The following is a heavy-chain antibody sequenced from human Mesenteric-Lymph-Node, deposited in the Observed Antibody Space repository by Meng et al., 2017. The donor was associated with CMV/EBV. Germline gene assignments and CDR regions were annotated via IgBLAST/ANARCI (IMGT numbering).Heavy chain of an antibody. J-gene: IGHJ4*02. CDR2: SNHSGST. CDR1: GGSFSGYY. Sequence: LTCAGYGGSFSGYYWSWIRQPPGKGLEWIGESNHSGSTNYNPSLKSQVTISVDTSKNQFSLKLSSVTAADTAVYYCARGGYSGYARWGQGTLVTVSS. V-gene: IGHV4-34*01. D-gene: IGHD5-12*01. CDR3: ARGGYSGYAR.